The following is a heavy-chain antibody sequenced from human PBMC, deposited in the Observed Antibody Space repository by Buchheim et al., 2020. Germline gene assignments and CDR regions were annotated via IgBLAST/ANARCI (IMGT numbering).Heavy chain of an antibody. CDR1: GGSLSGYY. CDR2: IYTSGNT. Sequence: QVQLQESGPGLVKPSETLSLTCTLSGGSLSGYYWSWIRQPAGKGLEWLGRIYTSGNTNYNPSLKSRVTMSVDTSKNQFSLKLSSVTAADTAVYYCAKDSNENHYDFYFDYWGQGTL. D-gene: IGHD3-22*01. V-gene: IGHV4-4*07. J-gene: IGHJ4*02. CDR3: AKDSNENHYDFYFDY.